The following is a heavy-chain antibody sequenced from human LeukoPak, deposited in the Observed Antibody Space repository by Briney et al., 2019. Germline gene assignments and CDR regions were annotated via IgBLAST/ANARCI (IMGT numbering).Heavy chain of an antibody. CDR1: GFTFSSSW. J-gene: IGHJ4*02. Sequence: GGSLRLSCAAPGFTFSSSWMTWVRQTPGKGLEWVANIKQDGSEKYYVDSVKGRFTISRDNAKNSLYLQMNSLRAEDTAVYYCARGRSRIDYWGQGTLVTVSS. CDR3: ARGRSRIDY. V-gene: IGHV3-7*05. CDR2: IKQDGSEK.